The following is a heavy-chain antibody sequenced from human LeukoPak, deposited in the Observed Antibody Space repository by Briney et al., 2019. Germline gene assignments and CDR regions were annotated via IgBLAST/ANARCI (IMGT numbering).Heavy chain of an antibody. D-gene: IGHD5-24*01. V-gene: IGHV3-30*03. J-gene: IGHJ4*02. CDR1: GFTFSSYG. CDR3: TRVGYIDEGIDY. CDR2: ISYDGSNK. Sequence: GRSLRLSCAASGFTFSSYGMHWVRQAPGKGLEWVAVISYDGSNKYYADSVKGRFTISRDNSKNTLYLQMNSLRAEDTAIYYCTRVGYIDEGIDYWGQGTLVTVSS.